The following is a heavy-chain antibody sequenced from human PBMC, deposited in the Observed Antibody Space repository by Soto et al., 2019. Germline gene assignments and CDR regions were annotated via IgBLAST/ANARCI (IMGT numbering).Heavy chain of an antibody. D-gene: IGHD1-26*01. Sequence: PSETLFLTCTVSGGSISSSSYYWGWIRQPPGKGLEWIGYIYYSGSTNYNPSLKSRVTISVDTSKNQFSLKLSSVTAADTAVYYCARGFRGLSWELLGFGYWGQGTLVTVSS. CDR1: GGSISSSSYY. CDR2: IYYSGST. J-gene: IGHJ4*02. V-gene: IGHV4-39*07. CDR3: ARGFRGLSWELLGFGY.